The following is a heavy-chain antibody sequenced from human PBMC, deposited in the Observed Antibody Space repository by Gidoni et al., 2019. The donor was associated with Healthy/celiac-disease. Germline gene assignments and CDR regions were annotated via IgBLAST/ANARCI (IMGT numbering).Heavy chain of an antibody. D-gene: IGHD2-2*01. J-gene: IGHJ4*02. Sequence: ADSVKGRFTISRDNSKNTLYLQMNSLRAEDTAVYYCARDPGSSTSLDYWGQGTLVTVSS. V-gene: IGHV3-33*01. CDR3: ARDPGSSTSLDY.